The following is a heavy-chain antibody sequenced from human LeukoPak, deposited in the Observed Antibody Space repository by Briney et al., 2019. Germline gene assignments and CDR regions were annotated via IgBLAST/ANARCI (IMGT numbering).Heavy chain of an antibody. CDR2: IWADGAP. D-gene: IGHD3-22*01. CDR3: ARGRDSRGYQFMGFDS. V-gene: IGHV4-61*02. Sequence: SETLSLTCTVSGGSISSGNYYWSWIRQPAGKGLEWIGRIWADGAPTYRPSLKSRVTISVDTSKNQFSLRLSSVTAADTAVYYCARGRDSRGYQFMGFDSWGQGTLVTVSS. J-gene: IGHJ4*02. CDR1: GGSISSGNYY.